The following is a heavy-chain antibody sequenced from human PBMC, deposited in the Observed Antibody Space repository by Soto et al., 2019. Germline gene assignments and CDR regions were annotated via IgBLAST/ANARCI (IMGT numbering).Heavy chain of an antibody. CDR2: IIPIFGTA. Sequence: ASVKVSCKASGGTFSGYAISWVRQAPGQGLEWMGGIIPIFGTANYAQKFQGRVTITADKSTSTAYMELSSLRSEDTAVYYCARDVQTDCSSTSCYLNWFDPWGQGTLVTVSS. V-gene: IGHV1-69*06. CDR1: GGTFSGYA. J-gene: IGHJ5*02. D-gene: IGHD2-2*01. CDR3: ARDVQTDCSSTSCYLNWFDP.